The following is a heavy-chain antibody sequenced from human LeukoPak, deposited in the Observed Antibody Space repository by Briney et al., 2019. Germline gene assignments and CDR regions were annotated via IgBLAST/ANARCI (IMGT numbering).Heavy chain of an antibody. CDR1: GYTITNNY. J-gene: IGHJ4*02. D-gene: IGHD5-12*01. V-gene: IGHV1-2*02. CDR2: INPNSGGT. CDR3: AREAEGYDFDY. Sequence: GASVKVSCKASGYTITNNYMHWVRQAPGQGLEWMGWINPNSGGTNYAQKFQGRVTMTRDTSISTAYMELSRLRSDDTAVYYCAREAEGYDFDYWGQGTLVTVSS.